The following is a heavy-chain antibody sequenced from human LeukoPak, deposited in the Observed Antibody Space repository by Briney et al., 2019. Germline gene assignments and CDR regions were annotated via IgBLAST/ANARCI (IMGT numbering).Heavy chain of an antibody. CDR2: INPNSGGT. CDR1: GYTFPGYY. D-gene: IGHD5-18*01. Sequence: ASVKVSCKASGYTFPGYYMHWVRQAPGQGLEWMGWINPNSGGTKYAQKFKGRVTMTRDTSISTAYMELSRLRSDDTAVYYCARVDTAMVAGGGDYWGQGTLVTVSS. CDR3: ARVDTAMVAGGGDY. V-gene: IGHV1-2*02. J-gene: IGHJ4*02.